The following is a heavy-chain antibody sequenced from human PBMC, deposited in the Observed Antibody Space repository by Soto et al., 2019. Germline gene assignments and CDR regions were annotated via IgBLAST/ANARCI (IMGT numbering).Heavy chain of an antibody. D-gene: IGHD3-10*01. CDR2: INPNSGGT. CDR3: ATSGEYYYYGMDV. Sequence: WASVKVSCKASGYTFTGYYMHWVRQAPGQGLEWMGWINPNSGGTNYAQKFQGWVTMTRDTSISTAYMELSRLRSDDTAVYYCATSGEYYYYGMDVWGQGTTVTVSS. CDR1: GYTFTGYY. J-gene: IGHJ6*02. V-gene: IGHV1-2*04.